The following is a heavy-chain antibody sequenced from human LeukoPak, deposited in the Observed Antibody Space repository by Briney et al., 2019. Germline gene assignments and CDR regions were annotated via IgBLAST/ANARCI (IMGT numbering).Heavy chain of an antibody. Sequence: GGSLRLSCSASGFTFGDYSMTWVRQAPGKGLEWVGFIRTKTYRASTEYAASVKGRFTISRDDSKRIAYLQMNSLKTEDTAVYYCSRVFSSTFYYMDVWGKRTTVTVSS. D-gene: IGHD2-2*01. CDR1: GFTFGDYS. J-gene: IGHJ6*03. CDR3: SRVFSSTFYYMDV. CDR2: IRTKTYRAST. V-gene: IGHV3-49*04.